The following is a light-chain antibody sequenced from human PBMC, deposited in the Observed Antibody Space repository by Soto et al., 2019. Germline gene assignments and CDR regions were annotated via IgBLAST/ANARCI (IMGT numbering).Light chain of an antibody. CDR1: QSISSY. CDR2: AAS. J-gene: IGKJ2*01. Sequence: DIQMTQSPSSLSASVGDIVTITCRARQSISSYLNWYQQKPGKAPKLLIYAASSLQSGVPSRFSGSGSGTDFTLTISSLQPEDFATYYCHQCYSTPRTFGQGTKLDIK. V-gene: IGKV1-39*01. CDR3: HQCYSTPRT.